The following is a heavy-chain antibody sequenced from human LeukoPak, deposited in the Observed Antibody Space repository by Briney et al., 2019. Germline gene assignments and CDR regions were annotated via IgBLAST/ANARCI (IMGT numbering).Heavy chain of an antibody. J-gene: IGHJ4*02. Sequence: GGSLRLSCAASGFTFGSYAMHWVRQAPGKGLEWVAYTSYDGSTEYYADSVKGRFTVYRDNPKDTLYLQMNSLRAEDTAVYFCAKDQYSRDYFDLDYWGQGTLVTVSP. CDR2: TSYDGSTE. CDR3: AKDQYSRDYFDLDY. CDR1: GFTFGSYA. V-gene: IGHV3-30*18. D-gene: IGHD4-17*01.